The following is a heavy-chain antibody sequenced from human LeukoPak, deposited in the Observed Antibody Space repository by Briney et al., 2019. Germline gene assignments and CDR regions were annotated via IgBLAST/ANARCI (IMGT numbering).Heavy chain of an antibody. J-gene: IGHJ6*02. CDR2: IIPILGIA. Sequence: SGKVSCKASGGTFSSYSISWVRQAPGQGLEWMGRIIPILGIANYAQKFQGRVTITADKSTRTAYMELSSLRSEDTAVYYCARDLDEYGMDVWGQGTTVTVSS. CDR1: GGTFSSYS. CDR3: ARDLDEYGMDV. V-gene: IGHV1-69*04.